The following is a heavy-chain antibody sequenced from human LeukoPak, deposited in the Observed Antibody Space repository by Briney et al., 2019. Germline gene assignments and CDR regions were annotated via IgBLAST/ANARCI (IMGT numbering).Heavy chain of an antibody. CDR3: ASRMDKGRGYSYGVDY. J-gene: IGHJ4*02. D-gene: IGHD5-18*01. CDR1: GGTFSSYA. V-gene: IGHV1-69*06. CDR2: IIPIFGTA. Sequence: SVKVSCKASGGTFSSYAISWVRQAPGQGLDWMGGIIPIFGTANYAQKFQGRVTITADKSTSTAYMELSSLRSEDTAVYYCASRMDKGRGYSYGVDYWGQGTLVTVSS.